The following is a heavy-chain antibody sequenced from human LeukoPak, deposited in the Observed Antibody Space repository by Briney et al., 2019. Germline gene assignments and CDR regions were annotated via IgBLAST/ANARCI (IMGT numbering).Heavy chain of an antibody. Sequence: SVKASCKASGGTLNTYAFTWVRQAPGQGPEWMGSIIPVFQTADSAQKFQGSVTMTADECTGIVYMELSSLTYDDTAVYYCARDWGPRVKASYDLWGQGTMVTVSS. J-gene: IGHJ3*01. V-gene: IGHV1-69*15. CDR1: GGTLNTYA. D-gene: IGHD3-16*01. CDR2: IIPVFQTA. CDR3: ARDWGPRVKASYDL.